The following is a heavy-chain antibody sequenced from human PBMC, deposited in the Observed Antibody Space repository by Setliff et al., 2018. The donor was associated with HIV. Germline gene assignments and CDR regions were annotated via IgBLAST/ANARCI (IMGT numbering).Heavy chain of an antibody. D-gene: IGHD1-26*01. CDR1: GHTFTGYC. CDR3: ARARAVRGAGSLLGRDAFDV. V-gene: IGHV1-2*02. J-gene: IGHJ3*01. Sequence: ASVKVSCKASGHTFTGYCMHWVRQAPGQGLEWVGWINYNSGSTEYAQRFQGRVTMTRDTSISTGYMELSRLRSDDTAVYYCARARAVRGAGSLLGRDAFDVWGQGTMVTVSS. CDR2: INYNSGST.